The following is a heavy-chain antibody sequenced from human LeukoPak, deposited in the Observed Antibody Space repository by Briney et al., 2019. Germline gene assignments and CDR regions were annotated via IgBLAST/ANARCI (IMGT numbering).Heavy chain of an antibody. CDR3: AKDLRDIVVVPAAMDYDAFDI. CDR2: ISSSSSTI. CDR1: GFTFSSFS. D-gene: IGHD2-2*01. V-gene: IGHV3-48*01. J-gene: IGHJ3*02. Sequence: PGGSLRLSCAASGFTFSSFSMNWVRQAPGKGLEWVSYISSSSSTIYYADSVKGRFTISRDNAKNSLYLQMNSLRAEDTAVYYCAKDLRDIVVVPAAMDYDAFDIWGQGTMVTVSS.